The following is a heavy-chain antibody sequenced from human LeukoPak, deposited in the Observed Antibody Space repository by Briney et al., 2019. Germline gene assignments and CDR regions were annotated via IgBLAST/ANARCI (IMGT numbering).Heavy chain of an antibody. CDR1: GGSISSYY. Sequence: SETLSLTCTVSGGSISSYYWSWIRQPAGKGLEWIGRIYTSGSTNYNPSLKSRDTMSVDTSKNQFSLKLSSVTAADTAVYYCAREDYDFWSGLFDYWGQGTLVTVSS. CDR2: IYTSGST. CDR3: AREDYDFWSGLFDY. J-gene: IGHJ4*02. V-gene: IGHV4-4*07. D-gene: IGHD3-3*01.